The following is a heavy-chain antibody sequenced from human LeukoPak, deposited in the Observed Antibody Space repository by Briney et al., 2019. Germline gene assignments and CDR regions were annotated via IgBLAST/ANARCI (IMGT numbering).Heavy chain of an antibody. CDR1: GFTFSDYY. D-gene: IGHD3-10*01. CDR3: ARVWGYYYGSGSHFDI. CDR2: ISSSGSML. J-gene: IGHJ3*02. Sequence: GGSLRLSCAASGFTFSDYYMSWVRQAPGKGLEWVSYISSSGSMLHYADSVKGRFTISRDNAKNSLYLQMNSLRAEDTAVYYCARVWGYYYGSGSHFDIWGQGTMVTVSS. V-gene: IGHV3-11*04.